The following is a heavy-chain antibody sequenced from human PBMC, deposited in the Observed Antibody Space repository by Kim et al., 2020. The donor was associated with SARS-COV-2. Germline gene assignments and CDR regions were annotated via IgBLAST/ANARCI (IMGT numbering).Heavy chain of an antibody. CDR1: GYTLTELS. CDR2: FDPEDGET. CDR3: ATGGGSSWYKGWFDP. Sequence: ASVKVSCKVSGYTLTELSMHWVRQAPGKGLEWMGGFDPEDGETIYAQKFQGRVTMTEDTSTDTAYMELSSLRSKDTAVYYCATGGGSSWYKGWFDPWGQGTLVTVSS. D-gene: IGHD6-13*01. J-gene: IGHJ5*02. V-gene: IGHV1-24*01.